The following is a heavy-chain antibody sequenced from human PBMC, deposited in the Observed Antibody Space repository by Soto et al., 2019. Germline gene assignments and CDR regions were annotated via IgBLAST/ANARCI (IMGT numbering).Heavy chain of an antibody. V-gene: IGHV4-30-4*01. J-gene: IGHJ5*02. CDR3: ATLPPRIVVMTTEIPS. Sequence: PSETLSLTCTVSGGSISSGNYYWSWIRQPPGKGLEWIGFISYSGSTYYSASLQSRVTMSVDKSNNQFSLELRAVTAADTAVYYCATLPPRIVVMTTEIPSWGQGTLVTVSS. CDR2: ISYSGST. CDR1: GGSISSGNYY. D-gene: IGHD2-21*02.